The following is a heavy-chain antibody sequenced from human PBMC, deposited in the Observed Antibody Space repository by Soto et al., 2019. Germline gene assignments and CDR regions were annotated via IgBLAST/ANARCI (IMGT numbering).Heavy chain of an antibody. CDR1: GFSLSTSGVG. CDR3: AHHIYGSGNYYGMDV. CDR2: IYWNDDK. J-gene: IGHJ6*04. D-gene: IGHD3-10*01. Sequence: DSCPTLVNPTQTLTLTCTFSGFSLSTSGVGVGWIRQPPGKALEWLALIYWNDDKRYSPSLKSRLTITKDTSKNQVVLTMTNMDHVDTATYYCAHHIYGSGNYYGMDVWGEGTKVTVSS. V-gene: IGHV2-5*01.